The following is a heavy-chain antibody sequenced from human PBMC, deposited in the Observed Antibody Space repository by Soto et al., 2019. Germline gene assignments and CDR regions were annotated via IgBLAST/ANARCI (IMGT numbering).Heavy chain of an antibody. Sequence: QVHLQESGSGLVKSSQTLSLTCAVSGGSISSGIYSWNWIRQPPGRGLEWIGYIYDSGNTYYNPSLESRVTISLDTSKNQFSLNLDSVTAADTAVYYCARGSLSNYNWLDFWGQGSLVTVSS. CDR2: IYDSGNT. CDR1: GGSISSGIYS. D-gene: IGHD3-3*02. J-gene: IGHJ5*01. V-gene: IGHV4-30-2*01. CDR3: ARGSLSNYNWLDF.